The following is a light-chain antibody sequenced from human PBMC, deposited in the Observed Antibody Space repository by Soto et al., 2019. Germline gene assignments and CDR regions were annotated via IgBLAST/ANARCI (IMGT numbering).Light chain of an antibody. Sequence: QSVLTQPASVSGSPGQSLTISCTGTSXDVGAYNYVSWYQQHPGKAPKLLIYGVTNRPSGVSNRFSGSKSGNTASLTISGLQAEDEADYYCNSYTTRSTYVFGTGTKVTVL. J-gene: IGLJ1*01. CDR2: GVT. V-gene: IGLV2-14*01. CDR3: NSYTTRSTYV. CDR1: SXDVGAYNY.